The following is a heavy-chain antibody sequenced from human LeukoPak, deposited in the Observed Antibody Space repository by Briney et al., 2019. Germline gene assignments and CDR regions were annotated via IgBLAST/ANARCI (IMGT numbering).Heavy chain of an antibody. D-gene: IGHD6-13*01. CDR2: IYYSGST. V-gene: IGHV4-30-4*01. J-gene: IGHJ5*02. CDR3: ARVIAAADSVNWFDP. CDR1: GGSISSGDYY. Sequence: SETLSLTCTVSGGSISSGDYYWSWIRQPPGKGLEWIVYIYYSGSTYYNPSLKSRVTISVDTSKNQFSLKLSSVTAADTAVYYCARVIAAADSVNWFDPWGEGTLVTVSS.